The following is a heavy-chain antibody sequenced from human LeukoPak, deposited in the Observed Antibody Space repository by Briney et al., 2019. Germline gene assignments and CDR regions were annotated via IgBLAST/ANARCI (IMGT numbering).Heavy chain of an antibody. D-gene: IGHD6-13*01. CDR1: GGSISSYY. J-gene: IGHJ3*02. CDR2: IYYSGST. Sequence: SETLSLTCTVSGGSISSYYWSWIRQPPGKGLEWIGYIYYSGSTNYNPSLKSRVTISVDTSKNQFSLKLSPVTAADTAVYYCARGAAAGHWNDAFDIWGQGTMVTVSS. CDR3: ARGAAAGHWNDAFDI. V-gene: IGHV4-59*01.